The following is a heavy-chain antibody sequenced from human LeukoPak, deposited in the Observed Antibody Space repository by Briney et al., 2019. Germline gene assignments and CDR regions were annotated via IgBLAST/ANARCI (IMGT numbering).Heavy chain of an antibody. CDR2: ISYDGSNK. J-gene: IGHJ4*02. D-gene: IGHD3-16*02. Sequence: GGSLRLSCAASGFTFSSYAMHWVRQAPGKGPEWVAVISYDGSNKYYADSVKGRFTISRDNSKNTLYLQMNSLRAEDTAVYYCARDYPYWGQGTLVTVSS. CDR3: ARDYPY. CDR1: GFTFSSYA. V-gene: IGHV3-30*04.